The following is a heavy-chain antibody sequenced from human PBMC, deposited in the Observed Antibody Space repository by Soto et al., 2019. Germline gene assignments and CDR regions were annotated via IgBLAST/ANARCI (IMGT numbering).Heavy chain of an antibody. Sequence: AASVKVSCKASGYIFTSYGISWVRQAPGQGLEWMGWISAYNGNTNYAQKLQGRVTMTTDTSTSTAYMELRSLRSDDTAVYYCARGQRDNFHYYDFWSGYSRTPFHFDCWGQGTLVTVSS. CDR2: ISAYNGNT. CDR1: GYIFTSYG. J-gene: IGHJ4*02. D-gene: IGHD3-3*01. CDR3: ARGQRDNFHYYDFWSGYSRTPFHFDC. V-gene: IGHV1-18*01.